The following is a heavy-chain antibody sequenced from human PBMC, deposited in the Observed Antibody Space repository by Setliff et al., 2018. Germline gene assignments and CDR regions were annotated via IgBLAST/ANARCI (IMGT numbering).Heavy chain of an antibody. CDR1: GFSFSGYY. J-gene: IGHJ4*02. CDR2: ISGNGITI. Sequence: GGSLRLSCAASGFSFSGYYMSWVRQAPGKGLEWISKISGNGITIYYADSVRGRFTISRDNAKNSLYLQMNSLRAEDTAVYYCARENYYVSSGYYYGVDYWGQGTLVTVSS. V-gene: IGHV3-11*01. CDR3: ARENYYVSSGYYYGVDY. D-gene: IGHD3-22*01.